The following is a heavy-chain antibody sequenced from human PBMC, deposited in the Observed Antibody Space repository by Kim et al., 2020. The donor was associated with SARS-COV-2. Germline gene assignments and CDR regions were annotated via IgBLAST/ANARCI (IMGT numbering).Heavy chain of an antibody. D-gene: IGHD3-10*01. Sequence: QKLPGRVTMTTDTSTSTAYMELRSLRSDDTAVYYCARDRGARTAPGAFDIWGQGTMVTVSS. V-gene: IGHV1-18*01. J-gene: IGHJ3*02. CDR3: ARDRGARTAPGAFDI.